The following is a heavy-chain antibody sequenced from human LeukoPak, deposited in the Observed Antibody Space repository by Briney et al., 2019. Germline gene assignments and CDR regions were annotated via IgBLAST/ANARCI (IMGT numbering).Heavy chain of an antibody. J-gene: IGHJ3*02. CDR3: ASDRTGAFDI. CDR1: GYTFSDYY. CDR2: INPNSGGT. Sequence: ASVKVSCKASGYTFSDYYIHWVRQAPGQGLEWMGWINPNSGGTNYAQKFQGRVTMTRDTSISTAYMELSSLRSEDTAVYYCASDRTGAFDIWGQGTMVTVSS. D-gene: IGHD3/OR15-3a*01. V-gene: IGHV1-2*02.